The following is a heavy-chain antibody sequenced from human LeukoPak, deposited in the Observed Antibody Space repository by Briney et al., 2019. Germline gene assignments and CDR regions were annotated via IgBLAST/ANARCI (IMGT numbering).Heavy chain of an antibody. Sequence: PGGSLRLSCAASGFTVSSNYMCWVRQAPGKGLEWVSVFYSGGSRYYADSVKGRLTISRDNSKNTLYFQMNSLRAEDTAVYYCARGTFYGGNSPFPLDIWGQGTMVTVSS. CDR1: GFTVSSNY. J-gene: IGHJ3*02. D-gene: IGHD4-23*01. V-gene: IGHV3-53*01. CDR2: FYSGGSR. CDR3: ARGTFYGGNSPFPLDI.